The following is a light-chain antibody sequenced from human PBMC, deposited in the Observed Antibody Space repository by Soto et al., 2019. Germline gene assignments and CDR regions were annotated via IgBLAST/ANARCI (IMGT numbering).Light chain of an antibody. V-gene: IGKV3-15*01. J-gene: IGKJ1*01. CDR3: QQYNNWPRT. CDR1: QSVSSN. CDR2: GAS. Sequence: EIVMTQSPATLSVSPGERATLSCRASQSVSSNLAWYQQKPGQAPRLLIYGASTRATSIPARFSGSGSGTEFTLTISSLQSEDFAVYYCQQYNNWPRTFVQGTKVEIK.